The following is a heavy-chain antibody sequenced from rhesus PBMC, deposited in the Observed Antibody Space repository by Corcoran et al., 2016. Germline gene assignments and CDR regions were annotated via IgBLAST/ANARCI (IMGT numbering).Heavy chain of an antibody. J-gene: IGHJ4*01. CDR1: GFSLSTSGMG. CDR3: ARVSGYEDDYGYYYTHYFDY. V-gene: IGHV2S1*01. CDR2: IYWDDDK. Sequence: QVTLKESGPALVKPTQTLTLTCTFSGFSLSTSGMGVGWIRQPPGKALEVLASIYWDDDKYYSTSLKSRLTLSKDTYKNQVVLTMTNMDPVDTATYYCARVSGYEDDYGYYYTHYFDYWGQGVLVTVSS. D-gene: IGHD3S6*01.